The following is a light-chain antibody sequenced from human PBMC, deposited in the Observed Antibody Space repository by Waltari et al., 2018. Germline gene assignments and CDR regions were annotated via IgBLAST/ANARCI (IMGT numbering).Light chain of an antibody. J-gene: IGKJ1*01. Sequence: DIVMTQSPDSLAVSLGERAPINCQSNQTVLYRDNNKNYLTWYQQKPGQPPKLLFSWASIRESGVPDRLSASGSGTDFTLTISSLQAEDVAVYYCHQHYTTPWTFGQGTKVEIK. CDR1: QTVLYRDNNKNY. V-gene: IGKV4-1*01. CDR3: HQHYTTPWT. CDR2: WAS.